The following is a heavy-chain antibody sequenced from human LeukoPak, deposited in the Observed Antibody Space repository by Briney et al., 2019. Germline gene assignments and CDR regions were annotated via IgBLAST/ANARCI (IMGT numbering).Heavy chain of an antibody. CDR2: ISYDGSNK. Sequence: PGGSLRLSCAASGFTFSSYGMHWVRQAPGKGLEWVAVISYDGSNKYYADSVKGRFTISRDNSKNTLYLQMNSLRAEDTAVYYCAREVAAGHYYYYGMDVWGKGTTVTVSS. D-gene: IGHD6-13*01. CDR1: GFTFSSYG. J-gene: IGHJ6*04. CDR3: AREVAAGHYYYYGMDV. V-gene: IGHV3-30*03.